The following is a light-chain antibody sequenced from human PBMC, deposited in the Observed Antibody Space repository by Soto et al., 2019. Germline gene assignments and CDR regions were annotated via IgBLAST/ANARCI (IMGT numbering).Light chain of an antibody. CDR3: QQSYSTPYT. CDR1: QDISSY. Sequence: DIQMTQSPSSLSASVGDRVTITCRASQDISSYLNWYQQKPGKAPNLLISAASRLQSGVPSRFSGRGSGTDFSLTISSLQPEDFATYSCQQSYSTPYTFGQGTKLEVQ. J-gene: IGKJ2*01. CDR2: AAS. V-gene: IGKV1-39*01.